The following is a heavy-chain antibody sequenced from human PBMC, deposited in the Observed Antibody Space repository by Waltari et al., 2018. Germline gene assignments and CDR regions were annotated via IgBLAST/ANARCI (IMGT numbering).Heavy chain of an antibody. CDR2: IYYSGST. V-gene: IGHV4-59*01. J-gene: IGHJ6*03. CDR1: GGSISSYY. D-gene: IGHD3-22*01. Sequence: QVQLQESGPGLVKPSETLSLTCTVSGGSISSYYWSWIRPPPGTGLEWIGYIYYSGSTNYNPSLKSRVTISVDTSKNQFSLKLSSVTAADTAVYYCARTYYDSSGYYYVGYYYYYMDVWGKGTTVTVSS. CDR3: ARTYYDSSGYYYVGYYYYYMDV.